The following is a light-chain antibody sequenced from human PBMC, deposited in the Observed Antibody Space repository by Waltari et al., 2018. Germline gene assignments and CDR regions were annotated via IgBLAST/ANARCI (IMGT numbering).Light chain of an antibody. CDR3: QQSYRTPRT. Sequence: DIQMTQSPSSLSASVGDRVTITCRASQSISSYLDWYQQKPGKAPKLLIYGASSLQGGVPSRFSGSGSGTDFTLTISSLQPEDFATYYCQQSYRTPRTFGQGTKVEIE. CDR2: GAS. CDR1: QSISSY. J-gene: IGKJ1*01. V-gene: IGKV1-39*01.